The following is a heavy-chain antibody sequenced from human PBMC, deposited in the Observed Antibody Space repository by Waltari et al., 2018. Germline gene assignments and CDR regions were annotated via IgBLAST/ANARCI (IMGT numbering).Heavy chain of an antibody. V-gene: IGHV4-34*01. Sequence: QVQLQQWGAGLLKPSKTLSLTCAVYGGSFSGYYWSWIRQPPGKGLEWMGEINHSGSTNYHPSLKSRVTISVDTSKNQFSLKLSSVTAADTAVYYCAREGCSSTSCLFYFDYWGQGTLVTVSS. CDR2: INHSGST. CDR1: GGSFSGYY. CDR3: AREGCSSTSCLFYFDY. D-gene: IGHD2-2*01. J-gene: IGHJ4*02.